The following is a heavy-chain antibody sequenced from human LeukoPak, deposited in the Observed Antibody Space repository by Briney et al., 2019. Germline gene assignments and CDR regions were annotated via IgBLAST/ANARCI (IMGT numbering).Heavy chain of an antibody. D-gene: IGHD6-19*01. Sequence: ASVKVSCRASGYTFTGYYMHWVRQAPGQGLEWMGWINPNSGGTNYAQKFQGRVTMTRDTSISTAYMELSSLRSDDTAVYYCARRYSSGWYEGFDYWGQGTLVTVSS. CDR3: ARRYSSGWYEGFDY. CDR1: GYTFTGYY. CDR2: INPNSGGT. J-gene: IGHJ4*02. V-gene: IGHV1-2*02.